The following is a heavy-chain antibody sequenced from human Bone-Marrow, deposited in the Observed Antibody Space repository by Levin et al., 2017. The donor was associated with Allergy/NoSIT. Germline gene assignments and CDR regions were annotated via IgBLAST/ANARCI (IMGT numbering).Heavy chain of an antibody. J-gene: IGHJ6*04. CDR3: ARNYDILTGYYQALV. D-gene: IGHD3-9*01. CDR2: IYYSGST. CDR1: GGSISSYY. Sequence: PSQTLSLTCTVSGGSISSYYWSWIRQPPGKGLEWIGYIYYSGSTNYNPSLKSRVTISVDTSKNQFSLKLSSVTAADTAVYYCARNYDILTGYYQALVWGKGTTVTVSS. V-gene: IGHV4-59*08.